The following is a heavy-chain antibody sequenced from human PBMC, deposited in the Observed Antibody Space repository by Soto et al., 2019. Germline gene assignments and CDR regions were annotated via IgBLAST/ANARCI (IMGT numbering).Heavy chain of an antibody. CDR3: AKAYGGNGGVFDY. J-gene: IGHJ4*02. CDR2: ISGSGGST. D-gene: IGHD2-15*01. V-gene: IGHV3-23*01. Sequence: EVQLLESGGGLVQPGGSLRLSCEASGFTFSSYAMSWVRQAPGKGLEWVSAISGSGGSTYYADSVKGRFTISRDNSKNTLEVQMNSLRAEDTAVYYCAKAYGGNGGVFDYWGQGTLVTVSS. CDR1: GFTFSSYA.